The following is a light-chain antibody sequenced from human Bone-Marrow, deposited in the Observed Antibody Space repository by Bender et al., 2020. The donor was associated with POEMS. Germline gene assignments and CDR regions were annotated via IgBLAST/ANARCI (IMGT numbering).Light chain of an antibody. J-gene: IGLJ3*02. V-gene: IGLV1-44*01. CDR1: GSNIGGYP. Sequence: QSVLTQPPSVSGTPGQRVTISCSGSGSNIGGYPVNWYQQLPGTAPTLLIYRSNQRPSGVPDRFSGSKSGTSASLAITGLQSDDEAIYFCVAWDASLNGWVFGGGTKLTVL. CDR3: VAWDASLNGWV. CDR2: RSN.